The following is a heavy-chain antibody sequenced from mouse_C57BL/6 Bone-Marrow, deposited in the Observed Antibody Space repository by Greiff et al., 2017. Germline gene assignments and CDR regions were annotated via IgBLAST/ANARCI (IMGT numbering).Heavy chain of an antibody. CDR1: GFSLTSYG. V-gene: IGHV2-9*01. Sequence: QVQLQQSGPGLVAPSQSLSITCTVSGFSLTSYGVDWVRQPPGKGLEWLGVIWGGGSTNYNSALMSRLSISEDNSKSQVFLRMNSLQTDDTAMYCCAKRVYDFGDAMDYWGQGTSVTVSS. D-gene: IGHD2-4*01. CDR2: IWGGGST. J-gene: IGHJ4*01. CDR3: AKRVYDFGDAMDY.